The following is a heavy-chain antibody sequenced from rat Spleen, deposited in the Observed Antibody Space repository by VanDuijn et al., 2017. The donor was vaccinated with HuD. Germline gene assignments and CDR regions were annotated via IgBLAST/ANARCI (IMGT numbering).Heavy chain of an antibody. J-gene: IGHJ2*01. CDR2: ISTGGGNT. V-gene: IGHV5-25*01. CDR1: GFIFNNYY. D-gene: IGHD1-10*01. Sequence: EVQLVESGGGLVQPGRSLKLSCVASGFIFNNYYMAWVRQAPTKGLEWVASISTGGGNTYYRDSVKGRFTISRDNAKSTLYLQMDSLRSEDTATYYCARQIITRDYFDYWGQGVMVTVSS. CDR3: ARQIITRDYFDY.